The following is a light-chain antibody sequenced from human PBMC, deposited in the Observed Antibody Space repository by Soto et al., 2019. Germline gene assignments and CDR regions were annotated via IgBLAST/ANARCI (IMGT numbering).Light chain of an antibody. CDR3: QQYSSHST. J-gene: IGKJ1*01. CDR2: QAS. CDR1: QSTSSY. Sequence: DILMTQSPSTLSASVGDRVTITCRASQSTSSYLAWYQQKPGKAPKLLIYQASSLENGVPSRFSGSGSGTEFSLTISSLQPDDFATYYCQQYSSHSTFGQGTKVDI. V-gene: IGKV1-5*03.